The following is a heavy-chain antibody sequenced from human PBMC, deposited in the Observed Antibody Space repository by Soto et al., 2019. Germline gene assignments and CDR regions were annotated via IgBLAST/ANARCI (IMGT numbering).Heavy chain of an antibody. Sequence: QVHVVKSGAEVTKPGSSVKVTCKAFGGTFNSFGINSVRQAPGQVLEWMGGIIPVFGTTKYAQKFRDRVTLVADGSTSTSYMELSSLPSDDTAVYYCAIEVWGRGGYYLDSWGQGTLVTVSS. J-gene: IGHJ4*02. CDR3: AIEVWGRGGYYLDS. V-gene: IGHV1-69*01. CDR2: IIPVFGTT. D-gene: IGHD7-27*01. CDR1: GGTFNSFG.